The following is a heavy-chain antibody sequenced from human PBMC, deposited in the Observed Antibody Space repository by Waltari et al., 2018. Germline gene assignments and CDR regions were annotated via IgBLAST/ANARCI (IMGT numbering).Heavy chain of an antibody. D-gene: IGHD1-26*01. CDR3: GRWTSGSPDV. V-gene: IGHV3-72*01. CDR1: GFTFSAPY. CDR2: TKNKRNGYTT. J-gene: IGHJ4*02. Sequence: EVHLVESGGGLVQPGGSLRLSCAASGFTFSAPYMDWVRQAPGKGLEWVGRTKNKRNGYTTEYAASVRGRFTISRDESENSVYLQMNSLKTEDTAVYFCGRWTSGSPDVWGQGTLVTVSS.